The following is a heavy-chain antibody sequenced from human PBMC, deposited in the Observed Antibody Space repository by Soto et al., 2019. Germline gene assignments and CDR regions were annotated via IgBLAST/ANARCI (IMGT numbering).Heavy chain of an antibody. D-gene: IGHD3-22*01. CDR1: GFTFSSYG. Sequence: GGSLRLSCAASGFTFSSYGMHWVRQAPGKGLEWVAVIWYDGSNKYYADSVKGRFTISRDNSKNTLYLQMNSLRAEDTAVYYCARGPGDTMIVVAQDFDYWGQGTLVTVSS. CDR2: IWYDGSNK. CDR3: ARGPGDTMIVVAQDFDY. J-gene: IGHJ4*02. V-gene: IGHV3-33*01.